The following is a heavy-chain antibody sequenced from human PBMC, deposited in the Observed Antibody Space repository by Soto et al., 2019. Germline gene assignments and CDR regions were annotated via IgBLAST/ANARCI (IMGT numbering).Heavy chain of an antibody. CDR2: IKSKADGGTT. V-gene: IGHV3-15*01. CDR3: TSLYYGH. Sequence: PGGSLRLSXAASEFTFANAWISWVRQAPGKGLEWVGRIKSKADGGTTDYAVPVKGRFTISRDESQNTLYLQMNSLKTEDTAVYYCTSLYYGHWGQGTLVTVSS. CDR1: EFTFANAW. J-gene: IGHJ4*02. D-gene: IGHD4-17*01.